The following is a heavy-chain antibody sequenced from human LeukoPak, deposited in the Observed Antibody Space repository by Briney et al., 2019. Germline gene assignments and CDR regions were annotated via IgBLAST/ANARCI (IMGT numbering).Heavy chain of an antibody. CDR3: ARELRDGYNYGAFDI. V-gene: IGHV4-59*01. J-gene: IGHJ3*02. CDR2: IYYSGST. D-gene: IGHD5-24*01. CDR1: GGSFSSYY. Sequence: SETLSLTCAVYGGSFSSYYWSWIRQPPGKGLEWIGYIYYSGSTNYSPSLKSRVTISVDTSKTQFSLKLSSVTAADTAFYYRARELRDGYNYGAFDIWGQGTMVTVSS.